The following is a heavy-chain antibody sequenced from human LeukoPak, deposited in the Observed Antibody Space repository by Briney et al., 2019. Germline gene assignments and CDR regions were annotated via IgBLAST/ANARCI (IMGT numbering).Heavy chain of an antibody. V-gene: IGHV4-59*01. D-gene: IGHD3-22*01. CDR2: IYYSGKT. CDR3: ARVFSDSSGYPFDH. CDR1: GGSLETYY. Sequence: PSETLSLTCTVSGGSLETYYWSWIRQPPGKGLEWIGRIYYSGKTNYNPSLKSRLTISVDTSRNQFSQRLNSVTAADTAVYYCARVFSDSSGYPFDHWGQGALVTVSS. J-gene: IGHJ4*02.